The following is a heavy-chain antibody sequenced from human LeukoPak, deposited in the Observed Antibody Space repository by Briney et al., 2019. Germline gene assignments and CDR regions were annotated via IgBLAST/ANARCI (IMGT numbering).Heavy chain of an antibody. Sequence: PGGSLRLSCAASGFTFSDYYMSWIRQAPGKGLEWISYISSSGSTIYYADSVKGRFTISRDNAKNSLYLQMNSLRAEDTAVYYCARDMSGFGSAYYYYGMDVWGQGTTVTVSS. V-gene: IGHV3-11*04. J-gene: IGHJ6*02. CDR3: ARDMSGFGSAYYYYGMDV. CDR2: ISSSGSTI. D-gene: IGHD1-26*01. CDR1: GFTFSDYY.